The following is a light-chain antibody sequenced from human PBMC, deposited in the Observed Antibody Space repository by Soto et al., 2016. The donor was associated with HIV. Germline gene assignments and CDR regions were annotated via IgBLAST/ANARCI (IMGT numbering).Light chain of an antibody. Sequence: SYELTQPSSVSVSPGQTARITCSGDLLPKKYARWFQQKPGQAPILVIYKDIERPSGIPERLSGFKSGTTVTLTISGAQLEDEADYYCYSATDNYRGVFGGGTKLTVL. CDR1: LLPKKY. CDR2: KDI. J-gene: IGLJ3*02. CDR3: YSATDNYRGV. V-gene: IGLV3-27*01.